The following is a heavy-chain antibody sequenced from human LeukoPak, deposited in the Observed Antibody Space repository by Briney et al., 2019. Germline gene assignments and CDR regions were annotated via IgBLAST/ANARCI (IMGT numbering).Heavy chain of an antibody. CDR2: ISYDGSNK. D-gene: IGHD4-23*01. J-gene: IGHJ4*02. CDR1: GLTFSSYA. V-gene: IGHV3-30-3*01. Sequence: PGGSLRLSCAASGLTFSSYAMHWVRQAPGKGLEWVAVISYDGSNKYYADSVKGRFTISRDNSKNTLYLQMNSLRAEDTAVYYCARDHFYGGAILDYWGQGTLVTVSS. CDR3: ARDHFYGGAILDY.